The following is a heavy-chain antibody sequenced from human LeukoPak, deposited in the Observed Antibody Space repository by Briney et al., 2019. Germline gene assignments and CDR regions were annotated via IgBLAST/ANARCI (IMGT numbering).Heavy chain of an antibody. CDR3: ARDSTAGKVSGWFY. J-gene: IGHJ4*02. Sequence: GGSLRLCCAASGFTFSNYWMSWVRQAPGKGLEWVANIKQDGSEKYYVDSVKGRFTISRDNAKNSPYLQMNSLRAEDTAVYYCARDSTAGKVSGWFYWGQGTLVTVSS. CDR2: IKQDGSEK. CDR1: GFTFSNYW. D-gene: IGHD6-19*01. V-gene: IGHV3-7*01.